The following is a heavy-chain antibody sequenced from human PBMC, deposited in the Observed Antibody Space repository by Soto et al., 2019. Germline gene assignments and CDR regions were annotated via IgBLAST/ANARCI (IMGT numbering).Heavy chain of an antibody. Sequence: GGSLRLSCAASGFTFDDYAMHWVRQAPGKGLEWVSGISWNSGSIGYADSVKGRFTISRDNAKNSLYLQMNSLRAEDTALYYCAKDAYYYGSGETSFDYWGQGTLVTVSS. J-gene: IGHJ4*02. CDR2: ISWNSGSI. CDR3: AKDAYYYGSGETSFDY. D-gene: IGHD3-10*01. CDR1: GFTFDDYA. V-gene: IGHV3-9*01.